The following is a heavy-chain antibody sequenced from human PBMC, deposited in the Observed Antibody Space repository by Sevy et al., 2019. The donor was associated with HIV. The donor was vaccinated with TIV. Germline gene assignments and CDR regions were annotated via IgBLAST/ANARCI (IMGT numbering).Heavy chain of an antibody. CDR1: GFTFSSYG. D-gene: IGHD6-13*01. J-gene: IGHJ4*02. V-gene: IGHV3-33*01. Sequence: GGSLRLSCAASGFTFSSYGMHWVRQAPGKGLEWVAGIWYDGSNKYYADSVKGRFTISRDNSKNTLYLQMNSLRAEDTAGYYCARGNLISIAAAGYFDYWGQGTLVTVSS. CDR2: IWYDGSNK. CDR3: ARGNLISIAAAGYFDY.